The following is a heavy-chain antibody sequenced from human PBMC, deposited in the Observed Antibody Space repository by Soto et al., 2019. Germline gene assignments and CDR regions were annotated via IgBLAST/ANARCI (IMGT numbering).Heavy chain of an antibody. J-gene: IGHJ4*02. D-gene: IGHD2-2*01. Sequence: GVSLRLSCAASGFTFSTFSMNWVRQAPGKGLEWVSYINSTGTIKYYAGSVKGRFTISRDNAKNSLYLQMNSLRAEDTAVYYCARMSSSISPGCWGQGTLVTVSS. CDR1: GFTFSTFS. CDR2: INSTGTIK. CDR3: ARMSSSISPGC. V-gene: IGHV3-48*01.